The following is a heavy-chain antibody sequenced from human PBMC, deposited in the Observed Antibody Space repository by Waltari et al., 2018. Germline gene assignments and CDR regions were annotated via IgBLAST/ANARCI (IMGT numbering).Heavy chain of an antibody. CDR2: IKPDGSEK. J-gene: IGHJ4*02. CDR1: EFSFNTYW. D-gene: IGHD3-16*01. Sequence: EVQLVESGGDLVQPGGSLRLSCSASEFSFNTYWMAWFRQSPGGGRGWVAAIKPDGSEKWYVDAVKGRFAISRDNAKKLLYLQMNSLRAEDTAIFYCARMGAGRAPDYWGQGTLVTVSS. CDR3: ARMGAGRAPDY. V-gene: IGHV3-7*03.